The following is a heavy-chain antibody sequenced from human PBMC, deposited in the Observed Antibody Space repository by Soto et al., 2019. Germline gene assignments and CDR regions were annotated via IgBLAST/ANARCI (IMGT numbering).Heavy chain of an antibody. D-gene: IGHD3-22*01. CDR3: ARTDHYYDSSGYSNDAFDI. Sequence: QVQLVESGGGVVQPGRSLRLSCAASGFTFSSYGMHWVRQAPGKGLEWVAVIWYDGSNKYYADSVKGRFTISRDNSKNTLYLQMNSLRAEDTAVYYCARTDHYYDSSGYSNDAFDIWGQGTMVTVSS. V-gene: IGHV3-33*01. CDR1: GFTFSSYG. CDR2: IWYDGSNK. J-gene: IGHJ3*02.